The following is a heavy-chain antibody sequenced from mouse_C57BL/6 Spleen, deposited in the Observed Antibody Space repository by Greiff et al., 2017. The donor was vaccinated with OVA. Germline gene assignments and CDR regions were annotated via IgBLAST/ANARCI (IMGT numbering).Heavy chain of an antibody. Sequence: EVKLMESGGGLVKPGGSLKLSCAASGFTFSDYGMHWVRQAPEKGLEWVAYISSGSSTIYYADTVKGRFTFSRDNAKNTLFLQMTSLRSEDTAMYYCASPGGNYGFAYWGQRTLVTVSA. CDR3: ASPGGNYGFAY. D-gene: IGHD2-1*01. V-gene: IGHV5-17*01. CDR2: ISSGSSTI. J-gene: IGHJ3*01. CDR1: GFTFSDYG.